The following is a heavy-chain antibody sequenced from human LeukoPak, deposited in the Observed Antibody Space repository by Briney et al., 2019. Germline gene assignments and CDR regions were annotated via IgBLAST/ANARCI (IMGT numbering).Heavy chain of an antibody. V-gene: IGHV3-30-3*01. CDR2: MSIDGNTK. CDR3: ARQGVLWFGESTLNYFDY. Sequence: GGSLRLSCAASGFIFTDYPIHWVRQTPDKGLECVALMSIDGNTKYYANSVRGRFTVSRDNSKNSLYLQMNSLRAEDTALYYCARQGVLWFGESTLNYFDYWGQGTLVTVSS. D-gene: IGHD3-10*01. J-gene: IGHJ4*02. CDR1: GFIFTDYP.